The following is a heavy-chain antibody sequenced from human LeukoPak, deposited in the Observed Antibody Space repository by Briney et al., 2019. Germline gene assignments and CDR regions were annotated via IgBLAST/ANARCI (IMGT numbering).Heavy chain of an antibody. CDR1: GYTFTELF. CDR3: TTGNRDDGSDYDLYYKYSMDV. D-gene: IGHD3-22*01. J-gene: IGHJ6*02. Sequence: ASVKVSCKVSGYTFTELFIHWVRQTPGKGLEWMGGFDPDDGEAVCAQKFQGRVTMTEDTSTDTAYMDLRSLRPEDTAVYYCTTGNRDDGSDYDLYYKYSMDVWGQGTTVTVSS. CDR2: FDPDDGEA. V-gene: IGHV1-24*01.